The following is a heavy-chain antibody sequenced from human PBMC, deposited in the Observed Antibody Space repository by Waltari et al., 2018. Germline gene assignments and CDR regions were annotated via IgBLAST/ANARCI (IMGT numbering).Heavy chain of an antibody. CDR1: GASISSGSYY. D-gene: IGHD6-13*01. V-gene: IGHV4-61*02. CDR3: ARDPRYSSSFHD. Sequence: QVQLQESGPGLLKPSQPLSLTCTVSGASISSGSYYWTWIRQPAGKGLEWIGRIYTGGSTNYNPSLKSRVTISVDTSKNQFSLKLSSVTAADTAVYYCARDPRYSSSFHDWGQGTLVTVSS. J-gene: IGHJ4*02. CDR2: IYTGGST.